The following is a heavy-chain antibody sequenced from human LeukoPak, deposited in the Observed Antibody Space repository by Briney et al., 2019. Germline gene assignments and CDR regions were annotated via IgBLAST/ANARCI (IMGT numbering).Heavy chain of an antibody. D-gene: IGHD4-23*01. CDR1: GYSVTINYY. J-gene: IGHJ6*03. V-gene: IGHV4-39*01. CDR2: VYYSGST. Sequence: SETLSLTCTVSGYSVTINYYWGWVRQPPGKGLEWIGNVYYSGSTYYNPSLKSRVTISVDTSKNQFSLKLSSVTAADTAVYYCARLHYGGNYGYYYYYMDVWGKGTTVTISS. CDR3: ARLHYGGNYGYYYYYMDV.